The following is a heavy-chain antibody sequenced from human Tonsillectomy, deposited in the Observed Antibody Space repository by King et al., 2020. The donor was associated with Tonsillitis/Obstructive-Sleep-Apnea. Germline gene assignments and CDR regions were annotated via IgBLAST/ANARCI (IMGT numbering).Heavy chain of an antibody. CDR1: RFTFSSYW. V-gene: IGHV3-74*01. Sequence: VQLVESGGGLVQPGGSLRVSCAASRFTFSSYWMHWVRQGPGKGLVWASRINSDGSSRRYADSVKGRFTISSDNAKNTLYLQMNSLRAEDTAVYYCARDQGNWFDPWGQGTLVTVSS. CDR3: ARDQGNWFDP. CDR2: INSDGSSR. J-gene: IGHJ5*02.